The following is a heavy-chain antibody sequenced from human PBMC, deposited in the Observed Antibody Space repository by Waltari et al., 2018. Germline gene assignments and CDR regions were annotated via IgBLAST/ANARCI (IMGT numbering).Heavy chain of an antibody. J-gene: IGHJ3*02. CDR1: GGTFSSYA. Sequence: QVQLVQSGAEVKKPGSSVKVSCKASGGTFSSYAISWVRQAPGQGLEWMGGIIPILGIANYAQKFHGRVTITADESTSTAYMELSSRRSEDTAVYYCARGLIGSSWYSSGAFDIWGQGTMVTVSS. D-gene: IGHD6-13*01. CDR3: ARGLIGSSWYSSGAFDI. CDR2: IIPILGIA. V-gene: IGHV1-69*04.